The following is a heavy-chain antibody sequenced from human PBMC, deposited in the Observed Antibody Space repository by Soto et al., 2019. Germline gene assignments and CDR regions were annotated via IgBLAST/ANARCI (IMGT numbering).Heavy chain of an antibody. J-gene: IGHJ4*02. CDR2: FDPEDGET. CDR1: GYTLTELS. D-gene: IGHD6-19*01. CDR3: ATGHPLAGTEYYFDY. V-gene: IGHV1-24*01. Sequence: ASVKVSCKVSGYTLTELSMHWVRQAPGKGLEWMGGFDPEDGETIYAQKFQGRVTMTEDTSTDTAYMELSSLRSEDTAVYYCATGHPLAGTEYYFDYWGQGTLVTVSS.